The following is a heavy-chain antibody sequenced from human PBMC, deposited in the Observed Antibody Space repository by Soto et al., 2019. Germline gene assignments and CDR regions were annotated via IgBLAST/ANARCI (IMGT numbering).Heavy chain of an antibody. V-gene: IGHV4-34*01. CDR1: GGSLSGYM. Sequence: SETLSLTCAVSGGSLSGYMWTWIRQTPGKGLQWIGQINHSGSSIYNPSLKNRVTISTMSNNKFSLELSSVTAADTAVYYCTRGLFSGSSYSGSWYYFDSWGQGTMVTVSS. J-gene: IGHJ4*02. CDR3: TRGLFSGSSYSGSWYYFDS. D-gene: IGHD1-26*01. CDR2: INHSGSS.